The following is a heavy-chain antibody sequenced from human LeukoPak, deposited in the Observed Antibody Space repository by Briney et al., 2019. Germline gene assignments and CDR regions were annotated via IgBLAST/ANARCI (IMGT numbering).Heavy chain of an antibody. CDR1: GGSFSGYY. Sequence: SETLSLTCAVYGGSFSGYYWSWIRQPPGEGLEWIGEINHSGSTNYNPSLKSRVTISVDTSKNQFSLKLSSVTAADTAVYYCARGGIPDDYSNYYYYYGMDVWGQGTTVTVSS. CDR3: ARGGIPDDYSNYYYYYGMDV. J-gene: IGHJ6*02. CDR2: INHSGST. V-gene: IGHV4-34*01. D-gene: IGHD4-4*01.